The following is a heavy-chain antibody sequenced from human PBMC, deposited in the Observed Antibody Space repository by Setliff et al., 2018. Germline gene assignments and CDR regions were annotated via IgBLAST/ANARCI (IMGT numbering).Heavy chain of an antibody. CDR1: DVSISGYY. CDR2: IHSSGRS. V-gene: IGHV4-4*08. D-gene: IGHD2-15*01. CDR3: ARARHCSGGRCYWTWLDS. J-gene: IGHJ5*01. Sequence: SETLSLTCTVSDVSISGYYWSWIRQPPGKGLEWIGYIHSSGRSNYNPSLKSRVTTSIDTSKNQFSLKLSSVTAAVTAVYYCARARHCSGGRCYWTWLDSWAQGTLVTVSS.